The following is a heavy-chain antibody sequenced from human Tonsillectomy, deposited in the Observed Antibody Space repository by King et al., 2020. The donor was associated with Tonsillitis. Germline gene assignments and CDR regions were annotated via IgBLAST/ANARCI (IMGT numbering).Heavy chain of an antibody. CDR3: AKDEYDPSGGWFFDL. CDR1: GFTFDDYA. V-gene: IGHV3-9*01. D-gene: IGHD1-1*01. J-gene: IGHJ2*01. CDR2: ISWNSGSI. Sequence: QLVQSGGGLVQPGRSLRLSCAASGFTFDDYAMHWVRHAPGKGLEWVSGISWNSGSIGYADSVKGRFTISRDNAKNSLYLQMNSLRAEDTALYYCAKDEYDPSGGWFFDLWGRGTLVTVSS.